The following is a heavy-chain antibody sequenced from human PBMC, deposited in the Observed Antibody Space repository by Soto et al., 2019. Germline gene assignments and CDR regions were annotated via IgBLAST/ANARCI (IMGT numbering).Heavy chain of an antibody. CDR3: TRGGAYAFDY. J-gene: IGHJ4*02. Sequence: EVQLVESGGGLVQPGGSLKLSCAASGFSFSGSSMNWVRQGSGKGLEWVGRISNKDNSYATAYGASVKGRFTISRDDSKNTAYLQMNSLETEDTAVYYCTRGGAYAFDYWGQGVLVTVS. CDR2: ISNKDNSYAT. D-gene: IGHD5-12*01. CDR1: GFSFSGSS. V-gene: IGHV3-73*01.